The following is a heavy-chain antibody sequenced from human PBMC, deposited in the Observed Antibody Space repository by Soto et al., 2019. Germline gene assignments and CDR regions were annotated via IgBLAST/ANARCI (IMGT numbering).Heavy chain of an antibody. J-gene: IGHJ3*02. D-gene: IGHD6-19*01. CDR3: ARDGEQWLASTDAFDI. Sequence: GGSLRLSCAASGFTFSSYGMHWVRQAPGKGLEWVAVIWYDGSNKYYADSVKGRFTISRDNSKNTLYLQMNSLRAEDTAVYYCARDGEQWLASTDAFDIWGQGTMVTVPS. V-gene: IGHV3-33*01. CDR1: GFTFSSYG. CDR2: IWYDGSNK.